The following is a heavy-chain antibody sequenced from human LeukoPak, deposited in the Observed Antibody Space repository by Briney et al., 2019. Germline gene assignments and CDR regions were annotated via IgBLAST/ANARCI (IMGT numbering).Heavy chain of an antibody. Sequence: GGSLRLSCAASGFTFRSFAMHWVRQAPGKGLEWVAIISYDGNNKYYADSVKGRFTISRDNSKNTLYVQMDSLRTEDTAIYYCARVAPDYYDPGDYWGQGTLVTVSS. CDR1: GFTFRSFA. J-gene: IGHJ4*02. V-gene: IGHV3-30-3*01. D-gene: IGHD3-22*01. CDR2: ISYDGNNK. CDR3: ARVAPDYYDPGDY.